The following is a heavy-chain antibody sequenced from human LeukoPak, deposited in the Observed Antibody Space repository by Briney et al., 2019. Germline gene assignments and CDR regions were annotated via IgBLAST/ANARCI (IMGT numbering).Heavy chain of an antibody. Sequence: GRSLRLSCAASGFTFSSYGMRWVRQAPGKGLEWVAVIWYDGSNKYYADSVKGRFTISRDNSKNTLYLQMNSLRAEDTAVYYCARDGGGVRYFDWENAPNYFDYWGQGTLVTVSS. CDR1: GFTFSSYG. J-gene: IGHJ4*02. CDR2: IWYDGSNK. D-gene: IGHD3-9*01. V-gene: IGHV3-33*01. CDR3: ARDGGGVRYFDWENAPNYFDY.